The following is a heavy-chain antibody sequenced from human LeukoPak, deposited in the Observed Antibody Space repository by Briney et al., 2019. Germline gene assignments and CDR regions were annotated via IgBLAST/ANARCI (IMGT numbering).Heavy chain of an antibody. CDR3: ARSGADNWNYEFDY. CDR2: INTNTGKP. Sequence: ASVKVSCKASGYTFTGYYIHWVRQAPGQGLEWMGWINTNTGKPTYAQGFRGRFDFSLDTSVSAAYLQISSLKTEDTAVYYCARSGADNWNYEFDYWGQGTLVTVSS. CDR1: GYTFTGYY. V-gene: IGHV7-4-1*02. J-gene: IGHJ4*02. D-gene: IGHD1-7*01.